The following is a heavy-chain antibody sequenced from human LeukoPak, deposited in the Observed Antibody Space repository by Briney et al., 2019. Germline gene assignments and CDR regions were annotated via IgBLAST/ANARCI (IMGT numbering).Heavy chain of an antibody. Sequence: PGRSLRLSCTASGFTFGDHAMSWVRQAPGKGLVWVSRINSDGSSTSYADSVKGRFTISRDNAKNTLYLQMNSLRAEDTAVYYCARFPGYSYGQRYFDYWGQGTLVTVSS. CDR1: GFTFGDHA. D-gene: IGHD5-18*01. CDR2: INSDGSST. J-gene: IGHJ4*02. V-gene: IGHV3-74*01. CDR3: ARFPGYSYGQRYFDY.